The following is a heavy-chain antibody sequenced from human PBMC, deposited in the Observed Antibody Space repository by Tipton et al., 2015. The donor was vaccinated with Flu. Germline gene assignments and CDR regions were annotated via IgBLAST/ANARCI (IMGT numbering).Heavy chain of an antibody. CDR2: ISSSGSTI. CDR3: ARDRLGSSLGGMDV. V-gene: IGHV3-48*03. Sequence: CAASGFTFSSYEMDWVRQAPGKGLEWVSYISSSGSTIYYVDSVKGRFTISRDNAKNSLYLQMNSLRAEDTAVYYCARDRLGSSLGGMDVWGQGTTVTVSS. D-gene: IGHD6-13*01. J-gene: IGHJ6*02. CDR1: GFTFSSYE.